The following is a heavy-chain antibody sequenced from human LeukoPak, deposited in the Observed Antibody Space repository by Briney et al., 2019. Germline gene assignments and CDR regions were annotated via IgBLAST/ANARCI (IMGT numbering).Heavy chain of an antibody. D-gene: IGHD4-17*01. V-gene: IGHV3-7*01. J-gene: IGHJ4*02. Sequence: GGSLRLSCAASGFTFSNYWMSWVRQTPGKGLEWVATIEQDGSEKYYVDSVKGRFTISRDNAKKSLFLQMNSLRADDTAVYYCARGSNGRTSTTPGGNNFDYWGQGTLVTVSS. CDR3: ARGSNGRTSTTPGGNNFDY. CDR1: GFTFSNYW. CDR2: IEQDGSEK.